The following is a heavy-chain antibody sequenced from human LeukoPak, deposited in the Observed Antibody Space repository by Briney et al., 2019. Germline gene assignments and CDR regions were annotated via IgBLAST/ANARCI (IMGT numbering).Heavy chain of an antibody. V-gene: IGHV3-74*01. CDR1: GFTFSSHW. D-gene: IGHD2-15*01. J-gene: IGHJ4*02. CDR2: INSDGSST. CDR3: ARVYSGGSCYSDY. Sequence: GGSLRLSCEASGFTFSSHWMHWVRQAPGKGLVWVSRINSDGSSTTYADSVKGRFTISRDNAKNTLYLQMSSLRAEDTAVYYCARVYSGGSCYSDYWGQGTLVTVSS.